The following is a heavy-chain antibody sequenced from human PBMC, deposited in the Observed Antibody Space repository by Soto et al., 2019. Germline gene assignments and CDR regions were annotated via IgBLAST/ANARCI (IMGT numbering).Heavy chain of an antibody. CDR3: ARGPHYYDSSGYYSGLDY. CDR1: GGTFSSYA. V-gene: IGHV1-69*13. D-gene: IGHD3-22*01. J-gene: IGHJ4*02. Sequence: SVKVSCKASGGTFSSYAISWVRQAPGQGLEWMGGIIPIFGTANYAQKFQGRVTITADESTSTAYMELSSLRSEDTAVYYCARGPHYYDSSGYYSGLDYWGQGTLVTVSS. CDR2: IIPIFGTA.